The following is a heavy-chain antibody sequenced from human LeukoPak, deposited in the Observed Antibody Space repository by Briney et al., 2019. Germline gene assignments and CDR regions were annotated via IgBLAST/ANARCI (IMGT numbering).Heavy chain of an antibody. V-gene: IGHV5-51*01. CDR3: ARLLEGVAGTWGY. J-gene: IGHJ4*02. CDR1: GYTFTTYW. D-gene: IGHD6-19*01. Sequence: PGESLKISCKCSGYTFTTYWIAWVRQMPGKGLEWMGMIYPGDSDTRYSPSFQGQVTISADKSISTAYLQWSSLKASDTAMYYCARLLEGVAGTWGYWGQGTLVTVS. CDR2: IYPGDSDT.